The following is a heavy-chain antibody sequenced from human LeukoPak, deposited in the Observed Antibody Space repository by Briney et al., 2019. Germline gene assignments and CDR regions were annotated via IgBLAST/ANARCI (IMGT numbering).Heavy chain of an antibody. J-gene: IGHJ6*02. Sequence: ASVKVSCKASGYTFTSYGISWVRQAPGQGLEWMGWISAYNGNTNYAQKLQGRVTMTTDTSTSTAYMELRNLRSDDTAVYYCAFVSSSTVDYYGMDVWGQGTTVTVSS. CDR3: AFVSSSTVDYYGMDV. CDR1: GYTFTSYG. D-gene: IGHD6-6*01. CDR2: ISAYNGNT. V-gene: IGHV1-18*01.